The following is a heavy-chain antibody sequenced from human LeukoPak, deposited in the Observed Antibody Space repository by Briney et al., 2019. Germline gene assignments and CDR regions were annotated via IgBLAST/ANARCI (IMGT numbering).Heavy chain of an antibody. CDR1: GFTFSRNA. Sequence: PGGSLRLSCSASGFTFSRNAMHWVRQAPGKGLGYVSGISSNGGSTYYAGSVKGRFTISRDNSKNTLYLQMSSLRPEDTAVFYCVKDMGNDYGDFDAFDIWGQGTMVTVSS. D-gene: IGHD4-17*01. CDR2: ISSNGGST. V-gene: IGHV3-64D*09. J-gene: IGHJ3*02. CDR3: VKDMGNDYGDFDAFDI.